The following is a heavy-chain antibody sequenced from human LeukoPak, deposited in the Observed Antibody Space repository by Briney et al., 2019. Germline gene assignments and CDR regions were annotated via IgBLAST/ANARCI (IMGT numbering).Heavy chain of an antibody. CDR2: ISSNGGST. J-gene: IGHJ6*03. CDR3: ARDHGNNWNYGYYYYMDV. Sequence: GGPPRLSCAASGFTFSSYAMHWVRQAPGKGLEYVSAISSNGGSTYYANSVKGRFTISRDNSKNTLYLQMGSLRAEDMAVYYCARDHGNNWNYGYYYYMDVWGKGTTVTVSS. CDR1: GFTFSSYA. D-gene: IGHD1-7*01. V-gene: IGHV3-64*01.